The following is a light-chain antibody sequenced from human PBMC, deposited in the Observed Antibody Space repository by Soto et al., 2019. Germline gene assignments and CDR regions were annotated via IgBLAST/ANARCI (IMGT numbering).Light chain of an antibody. CDR2: GAS. V-gene: IGKV3-20*01. CDR3: QHYGSSVLT. J-gene: IGKJ3*01. Sequence: EIVLTQSPGTLSLSPGEGASLSCRASQSLISSYIAWYQQKPGQAPRLLIFGASSRATGIPDRFSGSGSGTDFTLTSSILEPEDFAVYYCQHYGSSVLTFGPGTKVDIK. CDR1: QSLISSY.